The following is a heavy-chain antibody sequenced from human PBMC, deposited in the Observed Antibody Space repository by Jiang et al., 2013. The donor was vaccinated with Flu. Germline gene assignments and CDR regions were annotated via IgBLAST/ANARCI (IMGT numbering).Heavy chain of an antibody. D-gene: IGHD5-12*01. CDR1: GGSISSSSYY. CDR3: ARLERYSGYDNFDY. V-gene: IGHV4-39*07. Sequence: GPGLVKPSETLSLTCTVSGGSISSSSYYWGWIRQPPGKGLEWIGSIYYSGSTYYNPSLKSRVTISVDTSKNQFSLKLSSVTAADTAVYYCARLERYSGYDNFDYWGQGTLVTVSS. CDR2: IYYSGST. J-gene: IGHJ4*02.